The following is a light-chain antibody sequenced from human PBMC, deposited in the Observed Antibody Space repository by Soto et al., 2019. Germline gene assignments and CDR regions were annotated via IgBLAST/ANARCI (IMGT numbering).Light chain of an antibody. CDR3: SSYTTSNTRQIV. CDR1: SSDVGGYNY. CDR2: GVS. V-gene: IGLV2-14*03. J-gene: IGLJ1*01. Sequence: SVLTQPASVSGSPGQSITISCTGTSSDVGGYNYVSWYQHRPGEAPKLMIYGVSNRPSGVSNRFSGSKSGNTASLTISGLQPEDEADYYCSSYTTSNTRQIVFGTGTKVTVL.